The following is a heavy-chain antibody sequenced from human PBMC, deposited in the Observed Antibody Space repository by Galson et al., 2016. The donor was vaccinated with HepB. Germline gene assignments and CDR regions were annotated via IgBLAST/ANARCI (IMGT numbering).Heavy chain of an antibody. Sequence: LRLSCAASGFILSNYGIHWVRQAPGKGLEWVAVTSHDGSETNYGDSVKGRFTVSRDNSENTPFLQVDSVRAEDTAVYYCAKAAYFDSRGFPDNWGQGTLVTVSS. CDR3: AKAAYFDSRGFPDN. J-gene: IGHJ4*02. CDR2: TSHDGSET. CDR1: GFILSNYG. V-gene: IGHV3-30*18. D-gene: IGHD3-22*01.